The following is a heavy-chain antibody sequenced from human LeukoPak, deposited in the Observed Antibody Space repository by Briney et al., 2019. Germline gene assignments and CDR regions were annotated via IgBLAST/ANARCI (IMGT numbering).Heavy chain of an antibody. Sequence: ASVKVSCKVSGYTLTELSMHWVRQAPGKGLEWMGGFDPEDGETIYAQKFQGRVTMTEDTSTGTAYMELSSLRSEDTAVYYCATAFAVGATWSFDYWGQGTLVTVSS. CDR3: ATAFAVGATWSFDY. V-gene: IGHV1-24*01. D-gene: IGHD1-26*01. CDR2: FDPEDGET. CDR1: GYTLTELS. J-gene: IGHJ4*02.